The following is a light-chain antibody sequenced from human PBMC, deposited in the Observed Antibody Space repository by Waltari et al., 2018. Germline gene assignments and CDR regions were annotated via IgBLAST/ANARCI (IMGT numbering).Light chain of an antibody. CDR3: CSHAGRYTSVL. J-gene: IGLJ2*01. V-gene: IGLV2-11*01. CDR2: DAA. Sequence: QSALTQPRSVSGSPGQSVTISCSAVSFDVGTYLYVSWLQHHPGKAPKLIIYDAANRPSGVPDRFSGSKSGNTASLTISGLQDDDEADYYCCSHAGRYTSVLFGGGTKLTVL. CDR1: SFDVGTYLY.